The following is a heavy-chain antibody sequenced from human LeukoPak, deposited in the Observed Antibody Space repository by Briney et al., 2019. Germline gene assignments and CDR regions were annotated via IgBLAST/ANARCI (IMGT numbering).Heavy chain of an antibody. CDR3: ARDRGYYDSSGYYYVHFDY. V-gene: IGHV1-46*01. D-gene: IGHD3-22*01. CDR1: GYTFTTYY. CDR2: INPSGGST. J-gene: IGHJ4*02. Sequence: ASVKVSCKASGYTFTTYYMHWVRQAPGQGLEWMGIINPSGGSTSYAQKFQGRVTVTRDTSTSTVYMELSSLRSEDTAVYYCARDRGYYDSSGYYYVHFDYWGQGTLVTVSS.